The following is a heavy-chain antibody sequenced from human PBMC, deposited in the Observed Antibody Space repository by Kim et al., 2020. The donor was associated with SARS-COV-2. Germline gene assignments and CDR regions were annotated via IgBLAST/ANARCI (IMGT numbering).Heavy chain of an antibody. CDR1: GLTFGTVW. V-gene: IGHV3-74*01. Sequence: GGSLRLSCEVSGLTFGTVWMHWVRQVPGKGLVWVSRIKSDGSRTKYADFVEGRFTISRDSARNTLYLQMDSLRVDDTAMYYCTTALPTASLYGMDVWGQGTTVTVSS. CDR3: TTALPTASLYGMDV. J-gene: IGHJ6*02. CDR2: IKSDGSRT. D-gene: IGHD1-1*01.